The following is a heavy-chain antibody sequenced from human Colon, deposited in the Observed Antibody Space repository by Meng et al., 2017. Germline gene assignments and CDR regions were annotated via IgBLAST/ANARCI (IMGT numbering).Heavy chain of an antibody. D-gene: IGHD3-9*01. V-gene: IGHV4-4*02. CDR2: ISQSGTT. CDR3: VRQGMTSYSWGY. J-gene: IGHJ4*02. Sequence: QVQESGPGLVEPSGTLSLPWAVASGSISSSNWWSWVRQPPGKGLEWIGEISQSGTTYYNPSLKSRVTITGDWSKNQFSLNLNSVTAADTALYYCVRQGMTSYSWGYWGQGTLVTVSS. CDR1: SGSISSSNW.